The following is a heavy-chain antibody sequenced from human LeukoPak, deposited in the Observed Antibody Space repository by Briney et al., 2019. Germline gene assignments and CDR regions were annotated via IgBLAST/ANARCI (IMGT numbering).Heavy chain of an antibody. J-gene: IGHJ4*02. CDR2: ISNNGGYT. CDR3: ARDGVWGWPRYYFDY. Sequence: PGGSLRLSCAASGFTFSSSAMSWVRQAPGKGLEWVSAISNNGGYTYYADSVQGRFTISRDNSKSTLCLQMNSLRAEDTAVYYCARDGVWGWPRYYFDYWGQGTLVTVSS. D-gene: IGHD3-16*01. V-gene: IGHV3-23*01. CDR1: GFTFSSSA.